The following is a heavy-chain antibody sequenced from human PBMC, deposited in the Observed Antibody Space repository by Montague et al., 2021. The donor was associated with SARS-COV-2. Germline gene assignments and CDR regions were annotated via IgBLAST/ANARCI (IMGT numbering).Heavy chain of an antibody. D-gene: IGHD3-10*01. J-gene: IGHJ4*02. CDR1: GYSTNSNYY. V-gene: IGHV4-38-2*02. CDR2: SYHSGTT. Sequence: SETLSLTCTASGYSTNSNYYWGWIRQAPGKGLEWIGCSYHSGTTXYHPSLKSRVTISLDTSNNHFSLKVTSVTAADTAVYYCARAPYYGPGKPYQFDYWGRGTLVTVSS. CDR3: ARAPYYGPGKPYQFDY.